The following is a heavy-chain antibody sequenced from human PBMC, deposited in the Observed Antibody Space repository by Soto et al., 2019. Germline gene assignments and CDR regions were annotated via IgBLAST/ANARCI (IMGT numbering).Heavy chain of an antibody. J-gene: IGHJ4*02. V-gene: IGHV4-39*01. CDR3: ARLNSIAVAGRLDY. CDR2: IYYSGST. D-gene: IGHD6-19*01. CDR1: GGSISSSSYY. Sequence: SETLSLTCTVSGGSISSSSYYWGWIRQPPGKGLEWIGSIYYSGSTYYNPSLKSRVTISVDTSKNQFSLKLSSVTAADTAVYYCARLNSIAVAGRLDYWGQGTLVTVS.